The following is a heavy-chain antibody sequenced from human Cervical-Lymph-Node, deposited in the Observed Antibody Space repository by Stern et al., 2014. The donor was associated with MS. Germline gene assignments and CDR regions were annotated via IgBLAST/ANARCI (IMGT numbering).Heavy chain of an antibody. Sequence: VQLVESGTEVKKPGSSVTISCKASGDSFNNYAVNWVRQAPGQGLEWMGGIIPIFGVTTYAQKFRGRVTIKAAKSLVTASLQLNNLRSDDTAVYFCARDGSYEDYGDYATSVFDHWGQGTLVTVSS. CDR1: GDSFNNYA. V-gene: IGHV1-69*17. CDR2: IIPIFGVT. CDR3: ARDGSYEDYGDYATSVFDH. D-gene: IGHD4-17*01. J-gene: IGHJ4*02.